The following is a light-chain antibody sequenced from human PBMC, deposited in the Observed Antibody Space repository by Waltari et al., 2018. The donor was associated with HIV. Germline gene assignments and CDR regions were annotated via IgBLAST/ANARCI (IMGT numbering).Light chain of an antibody. J-gene: IGLJ2*01. CDR3: AAWDDSLNGHVV. CDR2: SNN. V-gene: IGLV1-44*01. CDR1: TSNIGSNT. Sequence: QSVLTQPPSASGTPGQRVSISCSGGTSNIGSNTVNWYQQVPGTAPKLLIYSNNQRPSGVPARFSGSKSGTSASLAISGLQSEDEADYYCAAWDDSLNGHVVFGGGTKLTVL.